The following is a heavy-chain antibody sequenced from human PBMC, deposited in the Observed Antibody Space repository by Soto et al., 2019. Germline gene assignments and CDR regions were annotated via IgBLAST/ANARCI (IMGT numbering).Heavy chain of an antibody. CDR3: ARALVAAAGQYYYYYYMDV. D-gene: IGHD6-13*01. V-gene: IGHV4-4*02. CDR2: IYHSGST. Sequence: SETLSLTCAVSSGSISSSNWWSWVRQPPGKGLEWIGEIYHSGSTNYNPSLKSRVTISVDKSKNQFSLKLSSVTAADTAVYYCARALVAAAGQYYYYYYMDVWGKGTTVTVSS. J-gene: IGHJ6*03. CDR1: SGSISSSNW.